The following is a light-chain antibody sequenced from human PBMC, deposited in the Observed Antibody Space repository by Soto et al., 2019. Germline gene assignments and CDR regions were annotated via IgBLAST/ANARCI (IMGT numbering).Light chain of an antibody. CDR1: SSDIGRYNY. Sequence: QSALTQPASVSGSPGQSITISCTGTSSDIGRYNYVSWYQQHPGKAPKLILYEVNKRPSGIPDRFSGSKSGNTTSLTVSGLQAEDEADYFCGSYADRKTFLFGGGTKLTVL. CDR2: EVN. J-gene: IGLJ2*01. V-gene: IGLV2-8*01. CDR3: GSYADRKTFL.